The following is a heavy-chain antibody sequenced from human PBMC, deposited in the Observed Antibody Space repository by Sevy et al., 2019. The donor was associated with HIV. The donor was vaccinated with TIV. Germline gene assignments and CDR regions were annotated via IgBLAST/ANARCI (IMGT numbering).Heavy chain of an antibody. D-gene: IGHD3-9*01. CDR2: IYTSGST. V-gene: IGHV4-4*07. CDR3: ARAAYYDILTGHEYYYGMDV. Sequence: SETLSLTCTVSGGSISSYYWSWIRQPAGKGLQWIGRIYTSGSTNYNPSLKSRVTMSVDTSKNQFSLKLSSVTAADTAVYYCARAAYYDILTGHEYYYGMDVWGQWTTVTVSS. J-gene: IGHJ6*02. CDR1: GGSISSYY.